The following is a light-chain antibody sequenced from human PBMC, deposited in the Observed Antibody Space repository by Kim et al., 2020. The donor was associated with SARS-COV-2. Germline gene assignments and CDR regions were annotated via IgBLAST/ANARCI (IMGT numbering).Light chain of an antibody. CDR2: KAS. Sequence: ASVGDRLPFTCRASQSILSCLSLYTQKPGNAPKFLVYKASILESVLPTRFSGSGSGTEFPLTISRLQPDDFASYYCQQYNNHPVTFGGGTKVDIK. J-gene: IGKJ4*01. CDR1: QSILSC. V-gene: IGKV1-5*03. CDR3: QQYNNHPVT.